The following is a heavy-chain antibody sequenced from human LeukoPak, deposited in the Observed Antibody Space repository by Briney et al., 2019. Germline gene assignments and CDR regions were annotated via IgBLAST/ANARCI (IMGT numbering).Heavy chain of an antibody. J-gene: IGHJ4*02. CDR2: IRPYNGDT. CDR3: ARTGPFGDVYYFDH. CDR1: GYTFTSFG. Sequence: ASVKVSCKASGYTFTSFGLSWVRQAPGHGLEYMGWIRPYNGDTNYPQNFQGRVTMTTDTSTTTAYMELRSLRSDDTAVYYCARTGPFGDVYYFDHWGQGVLVTVSS. V-gene: IGHV1-18*01. D-gene: IGHD4-17*01.